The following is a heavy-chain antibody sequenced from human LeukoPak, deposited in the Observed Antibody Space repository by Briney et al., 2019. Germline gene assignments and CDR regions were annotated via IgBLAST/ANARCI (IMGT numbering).Heavy chain of an antibody. V-gene: IGHV4-30-2*01. D-gene: IGHD1-1*01. CDR3: ARGGRRHWNPRLLDI. J-gene: IGHJ3*02. Sequence: SDTLSLTCAVSGGSISSGGYSWSWIRQPPGKGLEWIGYIYHSGSTYYNPSLKSRVTISVDRSNNQFALKLSSVTAADTAVYYCARGGRRHWNPRLLDIWGQGTMVTVSS. CDR2: IYHSGST. CDR1: GGSISSGGYS.